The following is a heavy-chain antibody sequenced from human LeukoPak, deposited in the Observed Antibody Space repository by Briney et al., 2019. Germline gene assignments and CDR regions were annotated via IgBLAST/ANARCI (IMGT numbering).Heavy chain of an antibody. D-gene: IGHD5-24*01. J-gene: IGHJ4*02. CDR1: GFMFSSNW. V-gene: IGHV3-7*03. Sequence: GGSLRLSCAASGFMFSSNWMSWVRLAPGKGLEWVANIKEDGTETYYVDSVKGRFTISRDNAKNSSYLQMNSLRVEDTAVYYCAKEGRSLQTYWGQGTLVTVSS. CDR3: AKEGRSLQTY. CDR2: IKEDGTET.